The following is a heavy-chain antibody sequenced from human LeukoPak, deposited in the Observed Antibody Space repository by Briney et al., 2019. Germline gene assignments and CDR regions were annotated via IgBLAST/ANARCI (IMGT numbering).Heavy chain of an antibody. CDR1: GGTFSSYA. CDR2: IIPIFGTA. J-gene: IGHJ4*02. CDR3: ARVVRDSSGYVPHYFDY. V-gene: IGHV1-69*05. Sequence: VASVKVSCKASGGTFSSYAISRVRQAPGQGLEWMGGIIPIFGTANYAQKFQGRVTITTDESTSTAYMELSSLRSEDTAVYYCARVVRDSSGYVPHYFDYWGQGTLVTVSS. D-gene: IGHD3-22*01.